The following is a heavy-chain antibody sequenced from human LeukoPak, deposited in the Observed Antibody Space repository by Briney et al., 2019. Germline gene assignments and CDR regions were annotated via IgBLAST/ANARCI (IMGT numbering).Heavy chain of an antibody. CDR2: IIPIFGTA. CDR3: ASHRIRRDYYYYMDV. Sequence: SVKVSCKASGGTFSSYAISWVRQAPGQGLEWMGGIIPIFGTANYAQKFRGRVTITADKSTRTAYMELSSLRSEDTAVYYCASHRIRRDYYYYMDVWGKGTTVTVSS. D-gene: IGHD3-10*01. J-gene: IGHJ6*03. CDR1: GGTFSSYA. V-gene: IGHV1-69*06.